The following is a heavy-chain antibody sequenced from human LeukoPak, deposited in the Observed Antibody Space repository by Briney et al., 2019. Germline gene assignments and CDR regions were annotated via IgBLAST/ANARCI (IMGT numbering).Heavy chain of an antibody. J-gene: IGHJ4*02. Sequence: GRSLRLSCAASGFTFSSYGMHWVRQAPGKGLEWVAVMSYDGSSKYYADSVKGRFTISRDNSKNTLFLQMNSLRAEDTAVYYCAKDHKYYFDSSTYYEYYFDYWGQGTLVTVSS. D-gene: IGHD3-22*01. CDR3: AKDHKYYFDSSTYYEYYFDY. V-gene: IGHV3-30*18. CDR1: GFTFSSYG. CDR2: MSYDGSSK.